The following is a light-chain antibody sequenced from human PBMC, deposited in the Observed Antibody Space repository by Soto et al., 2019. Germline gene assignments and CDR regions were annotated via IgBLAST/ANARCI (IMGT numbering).Light chain of an antibody. CDR3: QQYNSYWFT. V-gene: IGKV1-5*03. Sequence: DIQMTQSPSTLSASVGDRVTITCRASQSISSWLAWYQQKPGKAPKLLIYKASSLESGVPSRFSGSGSGTEFTLTISSLQPDDFATYYCQQYNSYWFTFGPGTKLDIK. CDR1: QSISSW. J-gene: IGKJ3*01. CDR2: KAS.